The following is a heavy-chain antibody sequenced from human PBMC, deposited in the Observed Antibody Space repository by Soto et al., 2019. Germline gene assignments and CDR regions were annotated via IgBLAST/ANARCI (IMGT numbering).Heavy chain of an antibody. D-gene: IGHD3-10*01. Sequence: SVKVSCKASGGTFSSYAISWVRQAPGQGLEWMGGIIPIFGTANYAQKFQGRVTITADESTSTAYMELSSLRSEDTAVYYCARDSQLWFGELFHGYYYYGMDVWGQGTTVTVSS. CDR3: ARDSQLWFGELFHGYYYYGMDV. V-gene: IGHV1-69*13. CDR2: IIPIFGTA. J-gene: IGHJ6*02. CDR1: GGTFSSYA.